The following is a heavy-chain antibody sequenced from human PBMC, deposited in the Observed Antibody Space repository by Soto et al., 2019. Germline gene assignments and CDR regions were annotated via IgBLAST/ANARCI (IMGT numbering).Heavy chain of an antibody. CDR3: ARDPHGSYIALYYHPGTAV. CDR2: ISAYNGNT. J-gene: IGHJ6*04. D-gene: IGHD1-26*01. V-gene: IGHV1-18*01. Sequence: MWSLRQAKGQGLEWVGGISAYNGNTNYAQKLRGRGTRTTDTPTSTAYTELRSLRSDDTAVYYCARDPHGSYIALYYHPGTAVWRKGTTVTVSS.